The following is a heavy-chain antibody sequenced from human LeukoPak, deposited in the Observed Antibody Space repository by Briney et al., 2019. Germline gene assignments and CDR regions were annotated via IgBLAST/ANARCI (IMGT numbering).Heavy chain of an antibody. Sequence: GGSLRLSCAASGFTFSSYSMNWVRQAPGKGLEWVSSISSSSSYIYYAGSVKGRFTISRDNAKNSLYLQMNSLRPEDTVVYYCARDFSRFDPWGQGTLVTVSS. CDR1: GFTFSSYS. CDR3: ARDFSRFDP. V-gene: IGHV3-21*01. J-gene: IGHJ5*02. CDR2: ISSSSSYI. D-gene: IGHD3-3*01.